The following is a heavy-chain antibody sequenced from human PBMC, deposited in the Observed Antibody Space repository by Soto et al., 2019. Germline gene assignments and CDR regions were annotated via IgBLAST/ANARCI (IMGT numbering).Heavy chain of an antibody. J-gene: IGHJ4*02. Sequence: GASVKVSCKASGGTFSSYAISWVRQAPGQGLEWMGGIIPIFGTANYAQKFQGRVTITADESTSTAYMELSSLRSEDTAVYYCARNDRGYSYGYLDYWGQGTLVTVSS. CDR1: GGTFSSYA. CDR3: ARNDRGYSYGYLDY. V-gene: IGHV1-69*01. CDR2: IIPIFGTA. D-gene: IGHD5-18*01.